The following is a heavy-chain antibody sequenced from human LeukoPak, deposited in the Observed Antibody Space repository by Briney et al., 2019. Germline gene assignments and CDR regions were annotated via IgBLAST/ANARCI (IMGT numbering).Heavy chain of an antibody. CDR3: AKDQYIAVVVTASGFDP. Sequence: SETLSLTCTVSGGSISSYYWSWIRQPPGKGLEWIGYIYYSGSTNYNPSLKSRVTISVDTSKNQFSLRLSSVTAADTAVYYCAKDQYIAVVVTASGFDPWGQGTLVTVSS. V-gene: IGHV4-59*01. D-gene: IGHD2-21*02. J-gene: IGHJ5*02. CDR2: IYYSGST. CDR1: GGSISSYY.